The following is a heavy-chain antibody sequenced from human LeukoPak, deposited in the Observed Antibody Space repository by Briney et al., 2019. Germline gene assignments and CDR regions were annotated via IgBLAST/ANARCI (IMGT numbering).Heavy chain of an antibody. CDR1: GFTFSSYS. V-gene: IGHV3-21*01. Sequence: GGSLRLSCAASGFTFSSYSMNWVRQAPGKGLEWVSSISSSSRYIYYADSVKGRFTISRDNAKNSLYLQMNSLRAEDTAVYYCARLGGGYCSGGSCYVIDYWGQGTLVTVSS. CDR3: ARLGGGYCSGGSCYVIDY. J-gene: IGHJ4*02. D-gene: IGHD2-15*01. CDR2: ISSSSRYI.